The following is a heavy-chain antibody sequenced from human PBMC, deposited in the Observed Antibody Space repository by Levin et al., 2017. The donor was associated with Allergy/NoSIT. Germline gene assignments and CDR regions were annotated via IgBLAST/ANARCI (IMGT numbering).Heavy chain of an antibody. Sequence: SGPTLVKPTETLTLTCTVSGFSLSNARMGVSWIRQPPGKALEWLAHIFSNDEKSYSTSLKSRLTISKGTSKSQVVLTMTNMDPVDTATYYCARIPASATWDYYYYYYMDGWGKGTTVTVSS. V-gene: IGHV2-26*01. D-gene: IGHD2-15*01. CDR1: GFSLSNARMG. CDR3: ARIPASATWDYYYYYYMDG. CDR2: IFSNDEK. J-gene: IGHJ6*03.